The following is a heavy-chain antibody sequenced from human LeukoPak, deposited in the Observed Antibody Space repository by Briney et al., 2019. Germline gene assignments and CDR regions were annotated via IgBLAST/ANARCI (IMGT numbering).Heavy chain of an antibody. CDR1: GYTFTSYY. CDR2: FNPSGGST. V-gene: IGHV1-46*01. Sequence: ASVKVSCKASGYTFTSYYMHWVRQAPGQGLEWMGIFNPSGGSTSYARKFQGRVTMTRDTSTSTVYMELSSLRSEDTAVYYCARVLAAAGTRAFDIWGQGQWSPSLQ. J-gene: IGHJ3*02. D-gene: IGHD6-13*01. CDR3: ARVLAAAGTRAFDI.